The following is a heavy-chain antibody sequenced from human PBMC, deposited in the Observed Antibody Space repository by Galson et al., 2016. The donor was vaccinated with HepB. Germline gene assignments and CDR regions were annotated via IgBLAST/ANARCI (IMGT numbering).Heavy chain of an antibody. J-gene: IGHJ4*02. D-gene: IGHD6-13*01. CDR1: GFSFNSYG. CDR3: AKDRHSSSWYWGYFDD. CDR2: IWSDGNNK. V-gene: IGHV3-33*03. Sequence: SLRLSCAASGFSFNSYGMHWVRQAPGKGLEWVAVIWSDGNNKNYGDTVKGRFTISRDKLRNTVFLQMNSLRAEDTAVYYCAKDRHSSSWYWGYFDDWGQGTRVTVSS.